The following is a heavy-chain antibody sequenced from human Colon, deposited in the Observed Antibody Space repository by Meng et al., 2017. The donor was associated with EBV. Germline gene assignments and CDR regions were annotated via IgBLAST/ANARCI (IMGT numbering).Heavy chain of an antibody. D-gene: IGHD3-10*01. J-gene: IGHJ5*02. CDR3: ARVSGRSFDP. CDR2: IYYIGGT. V-gene: IGHV4-61*01. Sequence: QVQLQGPGPGLVKPSEPLSLTCTVSGDSVAPGRYYWSWIRQPPGKGLEWIAYIYYIGGTNYNPSLKSRLTISLDTSKNQFSLSLRSVTAADTAVYYCARVSGRSFDPWGQGTLVTVSS. CDR1: GDSVAPGRYY.